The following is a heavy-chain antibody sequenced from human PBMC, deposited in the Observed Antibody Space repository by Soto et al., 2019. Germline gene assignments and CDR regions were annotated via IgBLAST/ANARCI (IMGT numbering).Heavy chain of an antibody. CDR3: ARGRVVVPAAVMFNCLDP. Sequence: SETLSLTCIVSGASVSRGPYYWSWIRQPPGKGLEWIGYIFHGGSTYYNPSLRSRVTISVDRSRTQFSLKMSSVTAADTAVYYCARGRVVVPAAVMFNCLDPWGQGALVTVSS. D-gene: IGHD2-2*01. J-gene: IGHJ5*02. CDR2: IFHGGST. CDR1: GASVSRGPYY. V-gene: IGHV4-30-2*01.